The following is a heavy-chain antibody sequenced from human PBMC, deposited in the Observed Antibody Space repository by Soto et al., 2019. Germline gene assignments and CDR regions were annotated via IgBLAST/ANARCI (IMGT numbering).Heavy chain of an antibody. CDR1: GYTFTSYG. Sequence: QVQLVQSGGEVKKPGASVKVSCKASGYTFTSYGFSWVRQAPGQGLEWMGWINGYTGNTHYAQKFQARVTMTIDTSTSTAYMALWTLISDDTAVYYCARSWVTGKGGMDLWGQGTTVTVSS. D-gene: IGHD3-16*01. CDR2: INGYTGNT. CDR3: ARSWVTGKGGMDL. V-gene: IGHV1-18*01. J-gene: IGHJ6*02.